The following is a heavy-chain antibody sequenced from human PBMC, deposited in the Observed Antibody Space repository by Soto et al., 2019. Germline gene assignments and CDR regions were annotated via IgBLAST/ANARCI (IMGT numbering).Heavy chain of an antibody. D-gene: IGHD1-26*01. CDR3: ARVTFLIVGSVFSTPFDF. Sequence: SETLYLTCTVAGASVSSGGFSWSWIRQPPGKGLEWIGSISYSGSTTYYPSLRSRVTISVDTSKNQFSLRLNSVTAADTAIYFCARVTFLIVGSVFSTPFDFWGQGTLVTVSS. J-gene: IGHJ4*02. CDR1: GASVSSGGFS. V-gene: IGHV4-61*08. CDR2: ISYSGST.